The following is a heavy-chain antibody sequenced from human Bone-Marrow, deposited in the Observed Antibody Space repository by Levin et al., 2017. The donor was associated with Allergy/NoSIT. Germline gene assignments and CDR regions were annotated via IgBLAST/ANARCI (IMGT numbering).Heavy chain of an antibody. J-gene: IGHJ4*02. CDR2: ITSSGDST. CDR3: ARDPARGYYDSSGYSGDH. Sequence: LGGSLRLSCAASGFTFRHYTMNWVRQAPGKGLEWVSCITSSGDSTYYADSVKGRFTISRDNAKNSLYLQLNRLRDEDTAMYYCARDPARGYYDSSGYSGDHWGQGTLVTVSS. D-gene: IGHD3-22*01. CDR1: GFTFRHYT. V-gene: IGHV3-48*02.